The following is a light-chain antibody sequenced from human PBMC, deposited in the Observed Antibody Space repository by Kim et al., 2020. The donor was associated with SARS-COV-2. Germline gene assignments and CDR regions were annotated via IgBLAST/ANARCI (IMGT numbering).Light chain of an antibody. CDR2: RAT. CDR1: NIGSKK. V-gene: IGLV3-9*01. J-gene: IGLJ2*01. Sequence: SYELTQPLSVSVAPGQTARITCGADNIGSKKVHWYQKRPGQAPVVVIYRATNRPSGIPDRFSGSNSGNTATLIISGAQVGDEADYFCQVWDSSTFVVFGGGTQLTVL. CDR3: QVWDSSTFVV.